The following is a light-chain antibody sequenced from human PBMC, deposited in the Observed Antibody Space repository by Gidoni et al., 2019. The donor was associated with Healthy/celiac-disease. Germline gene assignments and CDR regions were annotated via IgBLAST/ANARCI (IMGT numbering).Light chain of an antibody. Sequence: DIVMTQSPDYLAVSLGERATINCKSRQSVLYSSNNKYYLAWYQQKPGPPPKLLLFWASTRDSGVPDRFRGSGSGTAFSLPISSLHAEDVSVYYCQPYYSTPLTFGGGTKVEIK. J-gene: IGKJ4*01. V-gene: IGKV4-1*01. CDR3: QPYYSTPLT. CDR1: QSVLYSSNNKYY. CDR2: WAS.